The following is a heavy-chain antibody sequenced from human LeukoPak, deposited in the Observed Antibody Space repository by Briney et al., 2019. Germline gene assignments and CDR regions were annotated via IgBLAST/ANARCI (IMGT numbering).Heavy chain of an antibody. CDR1: GGSISSGGYY. J-gene: IGHJ4*02. Sequence: SETLSLTCTVSGGSISSGGYYWSWIRQHPGKGLEWIGYIYYSGSTYYNPSLKSRVTISVDTSKNQFSLKLSSVTAADTAVYYCARLLYYYDSSGYSLYFDYWGQGTLVTVSS. V-gene: IGHV4-31*03. D-gene: IGHD3-22*01. CDR2: IYYSGST. CDR3: ARLLYYYDSSGYSLYFDY.